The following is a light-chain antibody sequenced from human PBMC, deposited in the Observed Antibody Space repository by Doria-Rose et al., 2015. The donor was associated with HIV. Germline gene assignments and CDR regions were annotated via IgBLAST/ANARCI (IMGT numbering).Light chain of an antibody. CDR3: QSYDNSLSGLWV. J-gene: IGLJ3*02. CDR1: NSNIGAGYD. V-gene: IGLV1-40*01. Sequence: SVSGAPGQRVTISCTGSNSNIGAGYDVHWYQQLPGTTPKLLIYGNNNRPSGVPDRFSGSKSGTSASLAITGLRAEDEADYYCQSYDNSLSGLWVFGGGTKLTVL. CDR2: GNN.